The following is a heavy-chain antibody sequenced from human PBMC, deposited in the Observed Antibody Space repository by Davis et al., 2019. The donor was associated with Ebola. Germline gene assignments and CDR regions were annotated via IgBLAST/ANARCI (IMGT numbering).Heavy chain of an antibody. D-gene: IGHD3-3*01. V-gene: IGHV5-51*01. CDR1: GYSFTSYW. Sequence: GESLKISCKGSGYSFTSYWIGWVRQMPGKGLEWMGIIYPGDSDTRYRPPFEGQVIISVDTSITTAYLQWSSLKASDSGMYYCARFLEWKADYWGQGTLVTVSS. J-gene: IGHJ4*02. CDR3: ARFLEWKADY. CDR2: IYPGDSDT.